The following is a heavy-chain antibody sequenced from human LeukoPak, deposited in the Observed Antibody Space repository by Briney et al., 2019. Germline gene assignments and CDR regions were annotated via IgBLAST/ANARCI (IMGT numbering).Heavy chain of an antibody. Sequence: GGSLRLSCAASGFDLTSYAMTWVRQAPAKGLEWVSSIRIGGGGTFYADSVKGRFTISRDNSKNTLYLQMNSLRAEDTAVYYCARGHSYGHLYYFDYWGQGTLVTVSS. CDR1: GFDLTSYA. CDR3: ARGHSYGHLYYFDY. J-gene: IGHJ4*02. D-gene: IGHD5-18*01. V-gene: IGHV3-23*01. CDR2: IRIGGGGT.